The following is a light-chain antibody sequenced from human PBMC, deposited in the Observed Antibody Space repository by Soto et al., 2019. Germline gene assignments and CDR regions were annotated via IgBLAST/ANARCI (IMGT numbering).Light chain of an antibody. CDR2: DSS. J-gene: IGKJ5*01. Sequence: EIELTHSPATFSLSPCETATLSSSASQNVDKFLAWYQQRPGQPPRLLIFDSSNRATGVPVRFSGSGSGTVFTLTIGSLEPEDSAVYYCQQRKNWPPITFGQGTRLEIK. CDR3: QQRKNWPPIT. V-gene: IGKV3-11*01. CDR1: QNVDKF.